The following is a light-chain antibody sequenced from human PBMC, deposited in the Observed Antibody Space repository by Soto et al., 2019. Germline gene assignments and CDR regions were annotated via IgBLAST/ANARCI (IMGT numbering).Light chain of an antibody. V-gene: IGLV2-23*02. CDR2: EVV. Sequence: QSVLTQPASVSGSPAQSITISCTGSSSDVGTYNLVSWYQHHPGKAPKLMISEVVKRPSGVSNRFSGSKSGNTASLTISGLQAEDEADYYCCSYAGSSMFVFGGGTKVTVL. J-gene: IGLJ2*01. CDR1: SSDVGTYNL. CDR3: CSYAGSSMFV.